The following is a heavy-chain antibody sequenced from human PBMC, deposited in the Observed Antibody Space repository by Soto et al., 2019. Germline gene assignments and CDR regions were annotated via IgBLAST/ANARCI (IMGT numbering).Heavy chain of an antibody. Sequence: EVQLLQSGGGLVQPGGSLRLSCAASGFTFSNYAMHWVRQAQGKGLEWVSAISGSGGSTYYADSVKGRFTISRDNSKNTLYLQMTSLRAEDTVVYYCAKTPMGLKTYDYWGQGTLVTVSS. CDR2: ISGSGGST. J-gene: IGHJ4*02. CDR1: GFTFSNYA. V-gene: IGHV3-23*01. CDR3: AKTPMGLKTYDY. D-gene: IGHD3-10*01.